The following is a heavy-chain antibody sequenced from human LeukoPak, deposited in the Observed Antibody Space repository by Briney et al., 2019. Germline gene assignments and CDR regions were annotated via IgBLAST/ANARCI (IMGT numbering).Heavy chain of an antibody. J-gene: IGHJ3*02. V-gene: IGHV3-66*02. D-gene: IGHD2-2*01. Sequence: GGSLRLSCAASGFTVSSNYMSWVRQAPGKGLEWVSVIYSGGSTYYADSVKGRFTISRDNSKNTLYLQMNSLRAEDTAVYYCARDSHIVVGAFDIWGQGIMVTVSS. CDR1: GFTVSSNY. CDR3: ARDSHIVVGAFDI. CDR2: IYSGGST.